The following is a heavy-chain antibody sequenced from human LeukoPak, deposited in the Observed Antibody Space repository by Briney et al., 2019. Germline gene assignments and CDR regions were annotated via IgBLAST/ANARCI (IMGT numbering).Heavy chain of an antibody. CDR1: GFTFSSYD. CDR2: LSSSGGTT. V-gene: IGHV3-23*01. J-gene: IGHJ4*02. CDR3: AKKGQADDGGKPD. Sequence: GGSLRLSCAASGFTFSSYDMTWVRQAPGKGLEWVSALSSSGGTTYYADSVKGRFTISRDNSKNTLYLQMNNLRVDDTAVYYCAKKGQADDGGKPDWGQGTPVTVSS.